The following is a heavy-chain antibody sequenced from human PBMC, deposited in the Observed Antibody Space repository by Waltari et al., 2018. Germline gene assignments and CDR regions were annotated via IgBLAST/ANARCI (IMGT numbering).Heavy chain of an antibody. CDR3: ARDALLLWFGELSYYFDY. CDR2: INAGKGNT. J-gene: IGHJ4*02. CDR1: GYTFTSYA. D-gene: IGHD3-10*01. V-gene: IGHV1-3*01. Sequence: QVQLVQSGAEVKKPGASVKVSCKASGYTFTSYAMHWVRQAPGQRLEWMGWINAGKGNTKYSQKFQGRVTITRDTSASTAYMELSSLRSEDTAVYYCARDALLLWFGELSYYFDYWGQGTLVTVSS.